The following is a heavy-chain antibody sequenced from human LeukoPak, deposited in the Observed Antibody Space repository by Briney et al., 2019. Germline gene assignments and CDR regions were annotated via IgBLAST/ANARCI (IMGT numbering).Heavy chain of an antibody. CDR1: GLTFNNYA. CDR2: ISGRGASK. J-gene: IGHJ4*02. Sequence: GGSLRLSCAVSGLTFNNYAMSWVRQAPGKGLEWVSGISGRGASKYYADSVKGRFTISRDNSKNTLYLQMNRLRAEDTAVYYCAKDFSVYYYDSRVLDYWGQGTLVTVSS. V-gene: IGHV3-23*01. CDR3: AKDFSVYYYDSRVLDY. D-gene: IGHD3-22*01.